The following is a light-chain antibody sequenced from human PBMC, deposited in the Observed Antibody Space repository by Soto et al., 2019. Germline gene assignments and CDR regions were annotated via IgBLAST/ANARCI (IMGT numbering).Light chain of an antibody. CDR1: QSISRN. Sequence: EIVMTQSPATLSVSPGEGATLSCRASQSISRNLAWYQQKPGQAPRLLIYAASTRATGLPARFSGSGSGTEFTLTISSLQSEDFAVYSCQQYNNWPLTFGQGTKVDI. J-gene: IGKJ1*01. CDR2: AAS. V-gene: IGKV3-15*01. CDR3: QQYNNWPLT.